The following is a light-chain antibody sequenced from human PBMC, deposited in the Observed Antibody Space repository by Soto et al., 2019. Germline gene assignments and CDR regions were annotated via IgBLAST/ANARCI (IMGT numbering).Light chain of an antibody. CDR1: QDISNY. CDR3: QQYDNLPIT. CDR2: DAS. J-gene: IGKJ5*01. V-gene: IGKV1-33*01. Sequence: DIQMTQSPSSLSASVGDRVTITCQASQDISNYLNWYQQKPWKAPKLLIYDASNLETGVPSRFSGSGSGTDFTFTISSLKPEDIATDYCQQYDNLPITFGQGTRLEIK.